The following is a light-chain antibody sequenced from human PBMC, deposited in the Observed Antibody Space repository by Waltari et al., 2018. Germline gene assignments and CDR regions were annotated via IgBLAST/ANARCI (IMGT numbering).Light chain of an antibody. CDR1: RDRLASHY. Sequence: NFMLPQPHSASASPGKTVTLSCPRSRDRLASHYVQCDQQRPVSPPTTVIYEDNQRPAGFPDRVSGSIDSSSNSASLTISGLKTEDESDDYCQSYDSSIHVVFGGGTKLTVL. CDR2: EDN. V-gene: IGLV6-57*01. J-gene: IGLJ2*01. CDR3: QSYDSSIHVV.